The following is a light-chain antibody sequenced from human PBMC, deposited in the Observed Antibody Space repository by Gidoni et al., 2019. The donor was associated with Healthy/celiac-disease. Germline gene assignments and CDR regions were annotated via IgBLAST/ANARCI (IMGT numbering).Light chain of an antibody. CDR1: QSISSW. Sequence: DIQMTQSPSTLSASVGDRVTITCRASQSISSWLAWYQQNPGKAPKLLIYKASSLESGVPSRFSGSGSGTEFTLTISSLQPDDFATYYCQQYNSYPYTFGQXTKLEIK. V-gene: IGKV1-5*03. CDR3: QQYNSYPYT. J-gene: IGKJ2*01. CDR2: KAS.